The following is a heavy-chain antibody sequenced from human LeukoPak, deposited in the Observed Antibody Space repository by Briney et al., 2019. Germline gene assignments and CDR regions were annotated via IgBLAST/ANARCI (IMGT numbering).Heavy chain of an antibody. CDR1: GFTFSDYA. CDR2: IYYDGSKK. CDR3: ARDLSGSYLLDY. Sequence: GGSLRLSCVASGFTFSDYAMHWVRQAPGKGLEWVAVIYYDGSKKYYADSVKGRFTISRDNAKNSLYLQMNSLRAEDTAVYYCARDLSGSYLLDYWGQGTLVTVSS. J-gene: IGHJ4*02. V-gene: IGHV3-30-3*01. D-gene: IGHD1-26*01.